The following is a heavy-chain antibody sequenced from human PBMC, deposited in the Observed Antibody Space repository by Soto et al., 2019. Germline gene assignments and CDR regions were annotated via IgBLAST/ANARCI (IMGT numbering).Heavy chain of an antibody. J-gene: IGHJ4*02. CDR2: YYLDGVT. V-gene: IGHV4-38-2*01. CDR1: GHSISSTDN. CDR3: ARESVYYDY. Sequence: ETLSLTCAVSGHSISSTDNCGWIRQPPGKGLEWIVSYYLDGVTSYNPSLKSRVTISTDTSKNQLSLKLPSVTAADTPVHYCARESVYYDYWGRGNLVAVSS. D-gene: IGHD3-10*01.